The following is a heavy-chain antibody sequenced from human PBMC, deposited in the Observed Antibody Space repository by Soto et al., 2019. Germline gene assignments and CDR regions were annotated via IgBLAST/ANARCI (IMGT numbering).Heavy chain of an antibody. CDR2: ISSNGVGT. Sequence: EVQLAESGGGLAQPGGSLRLSCAASGFTLSGYAMDWVRQAPGKGLEYVSGISSNGVGTYYANSVQGRFSISRDNCKNTVYLQIGSLRPEDMAVYYYARRARPDFYYMDVWGKGTTVTVSS. V-gene: IGHV3-64*01. J-gene: IGHJ6*03. CDR3: ARRARPDFYYMDV. D-gene: IGHD6-6*01. CDR1: GFTLSGYA.